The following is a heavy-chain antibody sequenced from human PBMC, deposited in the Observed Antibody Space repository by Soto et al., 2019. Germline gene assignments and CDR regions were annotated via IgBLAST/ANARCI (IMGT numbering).Heavy chain of an antibody. CDR2: IYYSGST. D-gene: IGHD2-15*01. CDR3: ASPIVVVVAAIDAFDI. V-gene: IGHV4-39*01. J-gene: IGHJ3*02. CDR1: GGSISSSSYY. Sequence: QLQLQESGPGLVKPSETLSLTCTVSGGSISSSSYYWGWIRQPPGKGLEWIGSIYYSGSTYYNPSLKSRVTISVDTSKNQFSLKLSSVTAADTAVYYCASPIVVVVAAIDAFDIWGQGTMVTVSS.